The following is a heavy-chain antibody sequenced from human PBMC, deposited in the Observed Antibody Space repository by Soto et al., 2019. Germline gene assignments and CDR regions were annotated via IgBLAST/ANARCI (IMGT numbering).Heavy chain of an antibody. Sequence: QVQLMESGGGVVQPGRSLRLSCAASGFTFSSSDIHWVRQAPGKGPEWVAHISIDKYRQYYADPVKGRFTGSRDNSKNPVSLQMNSLRPDGTAVYYCVRGPTSGAFDIWGHGTMVTVSS. J-gene: IGHJ3*02. V-gene: IGHV3-30*03. D-gene: IGHD1-26*01. CDR2: ISIDKYRQ. CDR3: VRGPTSGAFDI. CDR1: GFTFSSSD.